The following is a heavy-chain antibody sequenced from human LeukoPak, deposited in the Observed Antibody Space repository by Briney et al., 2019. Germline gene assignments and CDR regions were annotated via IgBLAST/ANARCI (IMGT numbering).Heavy chain of an antibody. J-gene: IGHJ4*02. CDR3: ARQMYDYSNDY. D-gene: IGHD4-11*01. CDR1: GGSISSYY. V-gene: IGHV4-59*08. CDR2: IYYSGST. Sequence: SETLSLTCTVSGGSISSYYWSWIRQPPGKGLEWIGYIYYSGSTNYNPSLKSRVTISVDTSKNQFSLKLSSVTAADTAVYYCARQMYDYSNDYWGQGTLVTVSS.